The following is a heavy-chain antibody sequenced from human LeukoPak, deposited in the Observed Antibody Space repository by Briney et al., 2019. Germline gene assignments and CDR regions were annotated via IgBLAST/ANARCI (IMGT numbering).Heavy chain of an antibody. Sequence: ASQTLSLTCTVSGGSISSGGYYWSWIRQPPGKGLEWIGYIYHSGSTYYNPSLKSRVTISVDTSKNQFSLKLSSVTAADTAMYYCARVGQQLDFDYWGQGTLVTISS. CDR2: IYHSGST. J-gene: IGHJ4*02. CDR1: GGSISSGGYY. CDR3: ARVGQQLDFDY. V-gene: IGHV4-30-2*01. D-gene: IGHD6-13*01.